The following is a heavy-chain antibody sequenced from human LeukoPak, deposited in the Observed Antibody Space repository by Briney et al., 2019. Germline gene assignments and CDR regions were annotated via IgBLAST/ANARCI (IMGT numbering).Heavy chain of an antibody. D-gene: IGHD2-15*01. CDR2: ISSNGGST. V-gene: IGHV3-64*01. CDR1: GFTFSSYA. CDR3: ARAANCSGGSCYYYYYYMDV. Sequence: PGRSLRLSCAASGFTFSSYAMHWVRQAPGKGLEYVSAISSNGGSTYYANSVKGRFTISRDNSKNTLYLQMGSLRAEDMAVYYCARAANCSGGSCYYYYYYMDVWGKGTTVTVSS. J-gene: IGHJ6*03.